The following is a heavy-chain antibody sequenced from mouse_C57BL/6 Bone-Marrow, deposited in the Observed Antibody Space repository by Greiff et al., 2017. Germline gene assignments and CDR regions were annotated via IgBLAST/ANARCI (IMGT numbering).Heavy chain of an antibody. J-gene: IGHJ1*03. Sequence: QVHVKQSGPELVKPGASVKLSCKASGYTFTSYDINWVKQRPGQGLEWIGWIYPRDGSTKYNEKFKGKATLTVDTSSSTAYMELHSLTSEDSAVYFCARLEVDGSSGDWYCDVWGTGTTVTVSS. CDR2: IYPRDGST. D-gene: IGHD1-1*01. V-gene: IGHV1-85*01. CDR3: ARLEVDGSSGDWYCDV. CDR1: GYTFTSYD.